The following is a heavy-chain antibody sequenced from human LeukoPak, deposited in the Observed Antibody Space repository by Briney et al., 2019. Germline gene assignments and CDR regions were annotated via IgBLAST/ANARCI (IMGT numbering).Heavy chain of an antibody. V-gene: IGHV1-18*01. CDR1: GYTFTSYG. Sequence: ASVKVSCKFSGYTFTSYGISWVRQAPGQGLEWMGWISAYNGNTNYAQKLQGRVTMTTDTSTSTAYMELRSLRSEDTAVYYCARAQYSGSYPEIWGQGTLVTVSS. J-gene: IGHJ4*02. CDR3: ARAQYSGSYPEI. D-gene: IGHD5-12*01. CDR2: ISAYNGNT.